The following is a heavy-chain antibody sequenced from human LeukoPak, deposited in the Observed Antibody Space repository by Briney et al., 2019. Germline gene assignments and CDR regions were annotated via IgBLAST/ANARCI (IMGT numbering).Heavy chain of an antibody. CDR2: IWYDGSNK. J-gene: IGHJ4*02. V-gene: IGHV3-33*06. CDR1: GFTFSSYD. D-gene: IGHD1-26*01. CDR3: AKRNSGNYFDD. Sequence: GRSLRLSCEASGFTFSSYDMHWVRQAPGKGLEWVAVIWYDGSNKYYADSVKGRFTLSRDNSKKTLYLQMNSLRAEDTAVYYCAKRNSGNYFDDWGQGSLVTVSS.